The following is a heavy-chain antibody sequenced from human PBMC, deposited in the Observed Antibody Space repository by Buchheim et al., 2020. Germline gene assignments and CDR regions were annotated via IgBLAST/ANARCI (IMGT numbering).Heavy chain of an antibody. V-gene: IGHV5-10-1*01. CDR2: IDPSDSYT. J-gene: IGHJ3*02. CDR3: VRVGYCTSSTCYTDPFDI. CDR1: GYNFTRYW. D-gene: IGHD2-8*01. Sequence: EVQLVQSRAEVKKPGDPLKISCKGSGYNFTRYWISWVRQMPGKGLEWMGRIDPSDSYTKYNPSFQGHVTISVDKSITTAYPQRNSLKAADTAMYFCVRVGYCTSSTCYTDPFDIWGRGT.